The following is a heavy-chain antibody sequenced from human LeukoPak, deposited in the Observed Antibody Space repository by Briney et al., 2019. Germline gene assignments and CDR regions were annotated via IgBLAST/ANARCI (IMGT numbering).Heavy chain of an antibody. J-gene: IGHJ1*01. CDR2: ITTSSSTI. CDR1: GFIFSNYN. Sequence: GGSLRLSCAASGFIFSNYNMNWVRQAPGKGLEWVSYITTSSSTIYYADSVKGRFTISRDNAKNSLYLQMNSLRAEDTAVYYCARDLGVRGVIRGYFQHWGQGTLVTVSS. CDR3: ARDLGVRGVIRGYFQH. V-gene: IGHV3-48*04. D-gene: IGHD3-10*01.